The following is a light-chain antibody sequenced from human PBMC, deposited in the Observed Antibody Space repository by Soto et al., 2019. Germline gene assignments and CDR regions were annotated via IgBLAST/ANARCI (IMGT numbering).Light chain of an antibody. CDR1: QSISNH. Sequence: DIQMTQSPSSLSASVGDRVIITCRASQSISNHLNWYQQKPGKAPKLLIYAASSLQSGVPSRFSGSGSGTDFTLTISSLQPEDFATYYCQQSYSTPPTFGQGTKVDIK. CDR3: QQSYSTPPT. CDR2: AAS. V-gene: IGKV1-39*01. J-gene: IGKJ1*01.